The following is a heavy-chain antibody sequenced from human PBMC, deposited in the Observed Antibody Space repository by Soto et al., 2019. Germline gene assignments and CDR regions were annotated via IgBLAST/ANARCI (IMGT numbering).Heavy chain of an antibody. CDR2: ISSSSSYI. J-gene: IGHJ5*02. Sequence: EVQLVEFGGGLVKPGGSLRLSCAASGFTFSSYSMNWVRQAPGKGLEWVSSISSSSSYIYYADSVKGRFTISRDNAKNSLYLQMNSLRAEDTAVYYCAREPIVVPAAIGWFDPWGQGTLVTVSS. CDR1: GFTFSSYS. V-gene: IGHV3-21*01. D-gene: IGHD2-2*02. CDR3: AREPIVVPAAIGWFDP.